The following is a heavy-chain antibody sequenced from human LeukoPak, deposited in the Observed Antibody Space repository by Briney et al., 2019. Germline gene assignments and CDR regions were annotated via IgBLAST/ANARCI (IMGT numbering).Heavy chain of an antibody. CDR2: IYHSGST. Sequence: PSQTLSLTCTVSGGSISSGGYYWSWIRQPPGKGLEWIGYIYHSGSTYYNPSLKSRVTISVDRSKNQFSLKLSSVTAADTAVYYCASSRIVVVPAAIPPVLLDIWGQGTMVTVSS. CDR1: GGSISSGGYY. V-gene: IGHV4-30-2*02. J-gene: IGHJ3*02. CDR3: ASSRIVVVPAAIPPVLLDI. D-gene: IGHD2-2*01.